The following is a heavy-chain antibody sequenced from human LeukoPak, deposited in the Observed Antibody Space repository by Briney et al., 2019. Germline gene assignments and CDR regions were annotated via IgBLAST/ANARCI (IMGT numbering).Heavy chain of an antibody. J-gene: IGHJ6*02. D-gene: IGHD4-17*01. CDR2: ISSSGSTI. CDR3: ARDNGTVTTNYYYCYGMDV. CDR1: GFTFSDYY. V-gene: IGHV3-11*01. Sequence: GGSLRLSCAASGFTFSDYYMSWIRQAPGKGLEWVSYISSSGSTIYYADSVKGRFTISRDNAKNSLYLQMNSLRAEDTAVYYCARDNGTVTTNYYYCYGMDVWGQGTTVTVSS.